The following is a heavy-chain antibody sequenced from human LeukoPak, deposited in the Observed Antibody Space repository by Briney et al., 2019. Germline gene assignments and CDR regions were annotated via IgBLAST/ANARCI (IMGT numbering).Heavy chain of an antibody. Sequence: SVKVSCKASGYTFTSYYMHWVRQAPGQGFEWMGGITPIFGTANFAQKFQGRVSITADESTSTAFMELSSLRSEDAAVYYCAREWGLESSGYYYAYWGQGTLVTVSS. V-gene: IGHV1-69*13. J-gene: IGHJ4*02. D-gene: IGHD3-22*01. CDR2: ITPIFGTA. CDR1: GYTFTSYY. CDR3: AREWGLESSGYYYAY.